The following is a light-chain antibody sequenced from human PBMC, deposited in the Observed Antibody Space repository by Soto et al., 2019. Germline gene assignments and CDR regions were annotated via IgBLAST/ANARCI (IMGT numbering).Light chain of an antibody. V-gene: IGKV3-20*01. J-gene: IGKJ4*01. CDR1: QSVRNSY. CDR2: GAS. CDR3: QQYGTSPLT. Sequence: DIVLTQSPGTLSLSPGERATLSCRASQSVRNSYLTWYQQKPGQAPRLLIYGASSRATGIPDRFSGSGSGTDFTLTISRLEPEDFAVYYCQQYGTSPLTFRGGTKVEIK.